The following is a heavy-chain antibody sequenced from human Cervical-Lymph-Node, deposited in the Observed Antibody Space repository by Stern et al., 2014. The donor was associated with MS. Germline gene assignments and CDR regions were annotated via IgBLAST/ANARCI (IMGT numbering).Heavy chain of an antibody. CDR1: GYSFTSYW. CDR2: INPGDSHI. V-gene: IGHV5-51*01. D-gene: IGHD3-22*01. J-gene: IGHJ4*02. Sequence: VQLGQSGAELKKPGESLKISCEGSGYSFTSYWIGWGRQMPGKGLEWMGIINPGDSHIRYSPSFQGQVTISVDKSISTAYLQWSSLKASDSAMYYCARHTGSSGYAYWGQGTRVTVSS. CDR3: ARHTGSSGYAY.